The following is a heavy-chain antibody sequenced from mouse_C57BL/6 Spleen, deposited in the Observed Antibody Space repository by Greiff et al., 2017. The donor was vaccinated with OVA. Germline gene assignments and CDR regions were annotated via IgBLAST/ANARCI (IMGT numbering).Heavy chain of an antibody. CDR2: SRNKANDYTT. V-gene: IGHV7-1*01. Sequence: EVQVVESGGGLVQSGRSLRLSCATSGFTFSDFYMEWVRQAPGKGLEWIAASRNKANDYTTEYSASVKGRFIVSRDTSQSILYLQMNALRAEDTAIYYCARDSGTGFDYWGQGTTLTVSS. J-gene: IGHJ2*01. CDR1: GFTFSDFY. D-gene: IGHD4-1*01. CDR3: ARDSGTGFDY.